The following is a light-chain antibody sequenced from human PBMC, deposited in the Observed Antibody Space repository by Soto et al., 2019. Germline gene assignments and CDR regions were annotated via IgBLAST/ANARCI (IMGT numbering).Light chain of an antibody. CDR2: DAS. V-gene: IGKV1-5*01. CDR1: QNIGRW. Sequence: DIQMTQFPSTLSASVGDSVTITCRARQNIGRWLAWFQQKPGKAPKLLIYDASSLESGVPSRFSGSGSGTEFTLPISSLQPDDFATYYCQQYSSFSFTFGGGTKVDIK. CDR3: QQYSSFSFT. J-gene: IGKJ4*01.